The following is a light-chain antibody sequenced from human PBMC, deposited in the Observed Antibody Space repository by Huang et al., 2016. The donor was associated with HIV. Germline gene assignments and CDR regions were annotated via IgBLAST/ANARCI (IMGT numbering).Light chain of an antibody. CDR2: ATS. V-gene: IGKV1-NL1*01. CDR3: QQYHSLPCT. J-gene: IGKJ1*01. CDR1: QGIGNS. Sequence: EIQMTQSPSSLSASVGDRVTITCRASQGIGNSLAWYQQKPEKAPRLLLYATSTLESGVPSRFSGSGSGTHYTLTINTLQPEDIASYYCQQYHSLPCTFGQGTKVEIK.